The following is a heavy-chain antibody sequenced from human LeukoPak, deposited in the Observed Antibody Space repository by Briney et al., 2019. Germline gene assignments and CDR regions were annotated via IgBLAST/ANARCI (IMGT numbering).Heavy chain of an antibody. J-gene: IGHJ4*02. V-gene: IGHV3-23*01. CDR2: FGGGNA. D-gene: IGHD5-12*01. Sequence: GGSLRLSCAASGFTFKNYAMSWVRQAPGKGLEWVSGFGGGNALYADSVKGRFTISRDNSKSTLYLQMDSLRAEDTAVYYCAKCGNSGCHLIDYWGQGTLDTVSS. CDR1: GFTFKNYA. CDR3: AKCGNSGCHLIDY.